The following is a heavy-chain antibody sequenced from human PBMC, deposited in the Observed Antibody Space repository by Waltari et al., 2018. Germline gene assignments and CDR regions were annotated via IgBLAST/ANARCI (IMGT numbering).Heavy chain of an antibody. CDR2: IYTSGGT. Sequence: QVQLQESGPGLVKPSQTLSLTCTVSGGSISSGSHYWSWIRQPAGTGLEWIGRIYTSGGTNYNPSLKSRVTISVDTSKNQFSLKLGSVTAADTAVYYCARVKIARWRYFDLWGRGTLVTVSS. D-gene: IGHD1-26*01. CDR3: ARVKIARWRYFDL. V-gene: IGHV4-61*02. CDR1: GGSISSGSHY. J-gene: IGHJ2*01.